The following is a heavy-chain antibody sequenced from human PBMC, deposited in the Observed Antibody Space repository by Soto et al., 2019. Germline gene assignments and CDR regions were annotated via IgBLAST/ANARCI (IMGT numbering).Heavy chain of an antibody. CDR3: STPLLVRGGGLED. D-gene: IGHD3-16*01. Sequence: EVQLVESGGGLVKPGGTLRLSCAASGFTFNNAWMTWVRQAPGKGLEWVGRIKSKSDGGTPDYAPPVKGRFTISRDDSKNILYLQMNSLKTDDTAVYYCSTPLLVRGGGLEDWGQGTLVTVSS. CDR2: IKSKSDGGTP. V-gene: IGHV3-15*01. CDR1: GFTFNNAW. J-gene: IGHJ4*02.